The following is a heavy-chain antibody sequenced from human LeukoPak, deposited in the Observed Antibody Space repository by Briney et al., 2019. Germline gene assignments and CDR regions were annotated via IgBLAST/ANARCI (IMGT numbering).Heavy chain of an antibody. CDR3: AKRGVTWYFDY. CDR1: GYSISSGYY. J-gene: IGHJ4*01. D-gene: IGHD3-10*01. CDR2: IYHSGST. Sequence: PSETLSLTCAVSGYSISSGYYWGWIRQPPGKGLGWIGSIYHSGSTYYNPSLKSRVTISVDTSKNQFSLKLSSVTAADTAVYYCAKRGVTWYFDYWGQGILVTVSS. V-gene: IGHV4-38-2*01.